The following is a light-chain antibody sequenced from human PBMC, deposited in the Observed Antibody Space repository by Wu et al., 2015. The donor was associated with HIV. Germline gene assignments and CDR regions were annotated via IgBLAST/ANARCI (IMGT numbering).Light chain of an antibody. CDR3: QQRSNWPPYT. V-gene: IGKV3-11*01. CDR2: DAY. J-gene: IGKJ2*01. CDR1: QSIGQL. Sequence: SCRASQSIGQLLRLVSAEAWPRLPRLLIYDAYYRATGIPARFTGSGSGTHFTLTISSLEPEDFAVYYCQQRSNWPPYTFGQGTKLEIK.